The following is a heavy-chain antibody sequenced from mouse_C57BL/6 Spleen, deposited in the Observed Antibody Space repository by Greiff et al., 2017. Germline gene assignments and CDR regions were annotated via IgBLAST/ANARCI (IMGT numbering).Heavy chain of an antibody. V-gene: IGHV5-6*01. J-gene: IGHJ2*01. CDR1: GFTFSSYG. CDR2: ISSGGSYT. CDR3: ARQGREEDYYDY. Sequence: EVKVVESGGDLVKPGGSLKLSCAASGFTFSSYGMSWVRQTPDKRLEWVATISSGGSYTYYPYSVKGRFTISRDNAKNTLYLQMRSLKAEDTAMYYCARQGREEDYYDYWGQGTTLTVSS.